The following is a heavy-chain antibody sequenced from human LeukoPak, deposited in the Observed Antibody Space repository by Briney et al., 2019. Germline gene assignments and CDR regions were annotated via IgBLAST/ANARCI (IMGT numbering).Heavy chain of an antibody. D-gene: IGHD4-11*01. V-gene: IGHV3-7*01. J-gene: IGHJ4*02. CDR1: GFTFSSYW. CDR2: IKQDGSEK. Sequence: GGSLRLSCAASGFTFSSYWMSWVRQAPGKGLEWVANIKQDGSEKYYVDSVKGRFTISRDNAKNTLFLQVNSLRAEDTAIYYCARGVNGNYGKFDSWGQGTLVTVSS. CDR3: ARGVNGNYGKFDS.